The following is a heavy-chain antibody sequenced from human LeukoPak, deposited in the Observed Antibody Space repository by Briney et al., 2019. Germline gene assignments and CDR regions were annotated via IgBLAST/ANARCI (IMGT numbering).Heavy chain of an antibody. Sequence: GGSLRLSCAASGFSFSSYNMNWVRQTPGKGLEWVSSITSSSTYTFYADSVKGRFTISRDNARNSLYLQMNSLRAEDSAVYYCASREWELPDTYWGQGTLVTVSS. CDR2: ITSSSTYT. V-gene: IGHV3-21*01. CDR1: GFSFSSYN. J-gene: IGHJ4*02. D-gene: IGHD1-26*01. CDR3: ASREWELPDTY.